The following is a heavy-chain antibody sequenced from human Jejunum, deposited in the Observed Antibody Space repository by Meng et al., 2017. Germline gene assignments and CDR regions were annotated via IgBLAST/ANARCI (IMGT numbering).Heavy chain of an antibody. J-gene: IGHJ4*02. D-gene: IGHD6-19*01. V-gene: IGHV3-74*01. CDR3: TRGVYSSGIVCFDY. CDR1: GFTFSSYW. CDR2: VSPDGTDT. Sequence: ESLKISCAASGFTFSSYWMHWVRQVPGKGLLWVSLVSPDGTDTRYADSEKGRFTISRDNAKNTLYLQMTNLRVDDTAVYYCTRGVYSSGIVCFDYWGQGTLVTVSS.